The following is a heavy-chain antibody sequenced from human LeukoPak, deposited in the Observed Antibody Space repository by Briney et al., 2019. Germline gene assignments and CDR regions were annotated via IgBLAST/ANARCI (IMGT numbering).Heavy chain of an antibody. D-gene: IGHD1-26*01. Sequence: GGSLRLSCAASGFTFSSYSMNWVRQAPGKGLEWVSYISSSSSTIYYADSVKGRFTISRDNAKNSLYLQMNSLRAEDTAVYYCARDLPGEWEPYYFDYWGQGTLVTVSS. CDR3: ARDLPGEWEPYYFDY. CDR1: GFTFSSYS. CDR2: ISSSSSTI. J-gene: IGHJ4*02. V-gene: IGHV3-48*01.